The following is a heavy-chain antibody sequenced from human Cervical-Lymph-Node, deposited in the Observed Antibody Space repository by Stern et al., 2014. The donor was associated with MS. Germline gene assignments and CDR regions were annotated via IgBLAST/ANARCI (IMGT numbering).Heavy chain of an antibody. J-gene: IGHJ5*02. V-gene: IGHV4-61*02. CDR2: IYTSGST. CDR3: AREVYYDFWSGYYGYSWFDP. D-gene: IGHD3-3*01. CDR1: GGSISSGSYY. Sequence: VQLQESGPGLVKPSQTLSLTCTVSGGSISSGSYYWSWIRQPAGKGLEWIGRIYTSGSTNYNPSLKSRVTISVDTAKKPLSLQLSSGTAADTAVYYCAREVYYDFWSGYYGYSWFDPWGQGTLVTVSS.